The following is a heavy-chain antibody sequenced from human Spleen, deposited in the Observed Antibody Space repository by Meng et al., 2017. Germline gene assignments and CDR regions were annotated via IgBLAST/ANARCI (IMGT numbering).Heavy chain of an antibody. CDR1: GFTFSDYF. D-gene: IGHD3-22*01. CDR2: ISSSGSTI. J-gene: IGHJ3*02. V-gene: IGHV3-11*04. Sequence: GGSLRLSCAASGFTFSDYFMKWIRQAPGKGLEWVSYISSSGSTIYYADSVKGRFTISRDNAKNSLYLQMNSLRAEDTAVYYCARVGLVVITSLDAFDIWGQGTMVTVSS. CDR3: ARVGLVVITSLDAFDI.